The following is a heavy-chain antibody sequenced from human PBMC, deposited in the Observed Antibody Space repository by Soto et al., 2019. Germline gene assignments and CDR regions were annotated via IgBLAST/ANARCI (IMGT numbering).Heavy chain of an antibody. CDR2: IYYSGST. CDR3: ARLWFGELFYYYYYTDV. CDR1: GGSISRYY. Sequence: SETLSLTCTVSGGSISRYYWSWIRQPPGKGLEWIGYIYYSGSTNYNPSLKSRVTISVDTSKNQFSLKLSSVTAADTAVYYCARLWFGELFYYYYYTDVWGKGTTVTVSS. V-gene: IGHV4-59*08. J-gene: IGHJ6*03. D-gene: IGHD3-10*01.